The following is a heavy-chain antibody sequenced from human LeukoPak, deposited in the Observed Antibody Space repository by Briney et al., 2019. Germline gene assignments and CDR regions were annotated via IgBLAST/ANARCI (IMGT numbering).Heavy chain of an antibody. CDR3: ARGAGARRVDWFDP. Sequence: GGSLRLSCAASGFTFSTYTVTWVRQPPGKGLEWVSSIVDDGTTIYTDSVKGRFTVSRDNSKDTLYLRMDSLRVEDTAVYFCARGAGARRVDWFDPWGQGTLVTVSS. CDR2: SIVDDGTT. CDR1: GFTFSTYT. J-gene: IGHJ5*02. V-gene: IGHV3-23*01. D-gene: IGHD1-26*01.